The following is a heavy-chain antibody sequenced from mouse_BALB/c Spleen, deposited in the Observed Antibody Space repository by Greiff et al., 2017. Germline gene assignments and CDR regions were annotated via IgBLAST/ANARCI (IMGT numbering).Heavy chain of an antibody. CDR2: SRNKANDYTT. Sequence: EVKVVESGGGLVQPGGSLRLSCATSGFTFSDFYMEWVRQPPGKRLEWIAASRNKANDYTTEYSASVKGRFIVSRDTSQSILYLQMNALRAEDTAIYYCTREVNWDDAMDYWGQGTSVTVSS. CDR3: TREVNWDDAMDY. D-gene: IGHD4-1*01. V-gene: IGHV7-1*02. J-gene: IGHJ4*01. CDR1: GFTFSDFY.